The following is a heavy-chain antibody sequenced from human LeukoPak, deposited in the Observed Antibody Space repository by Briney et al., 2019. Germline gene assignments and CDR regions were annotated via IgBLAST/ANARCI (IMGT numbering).Heavy chain of an antibody. D-gene: IGHD3-3*01. CDR1: GGTFSSYA. CDR3: ARAVEDYDFWSGYWY. J-gene: IGHJ4*02. Sequence: SVKVSCKASGGTFSSYAISWVRQAPGQGLEWMGRIIPILGIANYAQKFRGRVTITADRSTSTAYMELSSLRSEDTAVYYCARAVEDYDFWSGYWYWGQGTLVTVSS. V-gene: IGHV1-69*04. CDR2: IIPILGIA.